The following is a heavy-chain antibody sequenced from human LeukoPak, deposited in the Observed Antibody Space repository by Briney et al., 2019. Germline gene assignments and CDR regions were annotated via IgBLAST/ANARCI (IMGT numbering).Heavy chain of an antibody. CDR2: TNPSGGST. Sequence: GASVKVSCKASGYTFTSYYMHWVRQAPGQGLEWMGITNPSGGSTSYAQKFQGRVTMTRDTSTSTVYMELSSLRSEDTAVYYCARDLGDIIVVPAALGYWGQGTLVTVSS. V-gene: IGHV1-46*01. CDR3: ARDLGDIIVVPAALGY. CDR1: GYTFTSYY. D-gene: IGHD2-2*01. J-gene: IGHJ4*02.